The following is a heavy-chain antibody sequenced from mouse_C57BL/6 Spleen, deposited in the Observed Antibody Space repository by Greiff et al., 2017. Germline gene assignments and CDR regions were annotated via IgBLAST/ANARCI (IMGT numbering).Heavy chain of an antibody. CDR3: ARERIYYDYDGFAY. D-gene: IGHD2-4*01. J-gene: IGHJ3*01. CDR2: IYPGDGDT. Sequence: QVQLQQSGPELVKPGASVKISCKASGYAFSSSWMNWVKQRPGKGLEWIGRIYPGDGDTNYNGKFKGKATLTADKSSSTAYMQLSSLTSEDSAVYCGARERIYYDYDGFAYWGQGTLVTVSA. CDR1: GYAFSSSW. V-gene: IGHV1-82*01.